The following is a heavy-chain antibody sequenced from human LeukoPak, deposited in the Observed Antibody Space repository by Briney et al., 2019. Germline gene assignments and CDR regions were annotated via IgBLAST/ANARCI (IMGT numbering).Heavy chain of an antibody. J-gene: IGHJ6*02. CDR2: IRSKAYGGTT. CDR3: TRGNSYGVVVHYYGMDV. Sequence: GGSLRLSCAASEFTFGDYAMSWVRQTPGKGLEWIGLIRSKAYGGTTEYAASVKGRFTISRDDSKSIAYLQMNSLKTEDTAVYYCTRGNSYGVVVHYYGMDVWGQGTTVTVSS. D-gene: IGHD5-18*01. CDR1: EFTFGDYA. V-gene: IGHV3-49*04.